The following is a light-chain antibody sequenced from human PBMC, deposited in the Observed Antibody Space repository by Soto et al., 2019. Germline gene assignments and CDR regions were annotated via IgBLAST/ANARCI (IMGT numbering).Light chain of an antibody. CDR2: AAS. V-gene: IGKV1-9*01. Sequence: DIQLTQSPSFLSASVGDRVTITCRASQGITSYLAWYQQKPGKAPKLLIYAASTLQSGVPSRFSGSGFGTEFTLTIRSLQPEDSATYYCQQLNSYPLTFGGGTKVEIK. J-gene: IGKJ4*01. CDR1: QGITSY. CDR3: QQLNSYPLT.